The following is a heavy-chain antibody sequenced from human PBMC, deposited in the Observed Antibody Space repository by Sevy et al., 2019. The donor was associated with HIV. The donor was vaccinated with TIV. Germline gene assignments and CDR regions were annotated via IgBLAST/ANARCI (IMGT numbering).Heavy chain of an antibody. D-gene: IGHD6-13*01. V-gene: IGHV1-18*01. CDR3: ARAVAAAGTADY. CDR2: ISAYNGNT. CDR1: GYTFTSYG. J-gene: IGHJ4*02. Sequence: ASVKVSCKASGYTFTSYGISWVRQAPGQGLEWMGWISAYNGNTNYAQKLQDRVTMTTDTSTSKAYMELGSLRSDDTAVYNWARAVAAAGTADYWGQGTLVTVSS.